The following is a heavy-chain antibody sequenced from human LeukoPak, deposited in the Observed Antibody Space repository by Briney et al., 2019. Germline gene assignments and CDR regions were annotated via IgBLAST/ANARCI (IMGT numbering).Heavy chain of an antibody. J-gene: IGHJ4*02. CDR1: SGSFSGYY. CDR2: INHSGST. D-gene: IGHD3-10*01. CDR3: ARGLYYYGSGSYYKE. V-gene: IGHV4-34*01. Sequence: TSETLSLTCAVYSGSFSGYYWSWIRQPPGKGLEWIGEINHSGSTNYNPSLKSRVTISVDTSKNQFSLKLSSVTAADTAVYYCARGLYYYGSGSYYKEWGQGTLVTVSS.